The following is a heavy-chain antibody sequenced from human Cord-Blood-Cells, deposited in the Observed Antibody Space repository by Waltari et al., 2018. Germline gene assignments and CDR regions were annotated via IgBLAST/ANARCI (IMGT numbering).Heavy chain of an antibody. J-gene: IGHJ3*02. Sequence: QVQLVQSGAEVKKPGSSVKVSCKASGGTFSSYTISWVRQAPGQGLEWMGRIIPILGIANYAQKFQGRVTITADKSTSTAYMELSSLRSEDTAMYYCARSTTMGATNSDAFDIWGQGTMVTVSS. D-gene: IGHD1-26*01. V-gene: IGHV1-69*02. CDR1: GGTFSSYT. CDR3: ARSTTMGATNSDAFDI. CDR2: IIPILGIA.